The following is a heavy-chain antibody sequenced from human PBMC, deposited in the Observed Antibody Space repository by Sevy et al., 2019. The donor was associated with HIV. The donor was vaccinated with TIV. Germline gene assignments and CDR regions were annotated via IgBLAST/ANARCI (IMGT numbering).Heavy chain of an antibody. Sequence: GGSLRLSCAASGFTFSDYAMNWVRQAPGEGLEWVSWISGGGTNTFSIDSLKGRFTISRDNSKNTLYLQINSLRAEETAVYYCAKDTYASGSSWGFDYWGQGALVTVSS. J-gene: IGHJ4*02. D-gene: IGHD3-10*01. V-gene: IGHV3-23*01. CDR1: GFTFSDYA. CDR2: ISGGGTNT. CDR3: AKDTYASGSSWGFDY.